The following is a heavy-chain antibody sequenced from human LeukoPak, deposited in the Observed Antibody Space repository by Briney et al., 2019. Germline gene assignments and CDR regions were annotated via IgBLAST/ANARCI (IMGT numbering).Heavy chain of an antibody. CDR1: GGTFSSYA. Sequence: GSSVKVSCKASGGTFSSYAISWVRQAPGQGLEWTGGIIPIFGTANYAQKFQGRVTITADKSTSTAYMELSSLRSEDTAVYYCARAEQWLAWGYFDYWGQGTLVTVSS. D-gene: IGHD6-19*01. CDR3: ARAEQWLAWGYFDY. CDR2: IIPIFGTA. V-gene: IGHV1-69*06. J-gene: IGHJ4*02.